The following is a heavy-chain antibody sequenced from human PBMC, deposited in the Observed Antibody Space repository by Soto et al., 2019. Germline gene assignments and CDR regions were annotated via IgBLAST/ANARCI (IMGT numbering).Heavy chain of an antibody. CDR2: IYPGDSDT. J-gene: IGHJ6*02. V-gene: IGHV5-51*01. D-gene: IGHD2-2*01. CDR1: GYSFTSYW. Sequence: GESLKISCKGSGYSFTSYWIGWVRQMPGKGLEWMGIIYPGDSDTRYSPSFQGQVTISADKSISTAYLQWSSLKASDTAMYYCARNTIVVVPAAHAYYYYGMDVWGQGTTVTVSS. CDR3: ARNTIVVVPAAHAYYYYGMDV.